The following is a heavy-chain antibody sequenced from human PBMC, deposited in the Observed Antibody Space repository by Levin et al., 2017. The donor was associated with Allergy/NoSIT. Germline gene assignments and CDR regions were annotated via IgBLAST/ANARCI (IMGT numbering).Heavy chain of an antibody. D-gene: IGHD2-2*01. J-gene: IGHJ4*02. CDR2: MSYTGSNK. CDR3: AKDRFAREYQLPDY. V-gene: IGHV3-30*18. Sequence: GESLKISCAASGFTFNTYGMHWVRQAPGKGLEWVAVMSYTGSNKYYADSVKGRFTISRDNSKNTLYLQMNSLRAEDTAVYYCAKDRFAREYQLPDYWGQGTLVTVSS. CDR1: GFTFNTYG.